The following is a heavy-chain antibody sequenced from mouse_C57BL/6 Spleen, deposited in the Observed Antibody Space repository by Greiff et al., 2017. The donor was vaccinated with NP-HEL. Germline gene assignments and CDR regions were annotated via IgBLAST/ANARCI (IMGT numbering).Heavy chain of an antibody. CDR3: ARPYYYGSPYYAMDY. CDR1: GFTFSDYG. V-gene: IGHV5-17*01. D-gene: IGHD1-1*01. J-gene: IGHJ4*01. CDR2: ISSGSSTI. Sequence: EVQLVESGGGLVKPGGSLKLSCAASGFTFSDYGMHWVRQAPEKGLEWVAYISSGSSTIYYADTVKGRFTISRDNAKNTLFLQMTSLRSEDTAMYYCARPYYYGSPYYAMDYWGHGTSVTVSS.